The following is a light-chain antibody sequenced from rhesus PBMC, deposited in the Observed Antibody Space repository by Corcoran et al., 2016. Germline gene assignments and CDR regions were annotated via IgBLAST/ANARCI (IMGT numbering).Light chain of an antibody. J-gene: IGKJ4*01. CDR2: KAS. Sequence: DIQMTQSPSSLSASVGDRVTITCRASENVNNYLNWYQQKPGKAPKLLIYKASILQSGVPSRFSGSGFGTDYTFTISSRQPEDVATYYCQHGYGTPLTFGGGTKVELK. CDR1: ENVNNY. V-gene: IGKV1-74*01. CDR3: QHGYGTPLT.